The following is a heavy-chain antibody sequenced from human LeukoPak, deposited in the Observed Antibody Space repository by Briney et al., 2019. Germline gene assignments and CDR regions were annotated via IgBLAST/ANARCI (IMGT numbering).Heavy chain of an antibody. D-gene: IGHD6-19*01. Sequence: GGSLRLSCAASGFTFSSYSMNWVRQAPGKGLEWVSSISSSSSYIYYADSVKGRFTISRDNAKNSLYLQMNSLRAEDTAVYYCASSSGNNAFDIWGQGTRVTVSS. CDR2: ISSSSSYI. J-gene: IGHJ3*02. CDR1: GFTFSSYS. CDR3: ASSSGNNAFDI. V-gene: IGHV3-21*01.